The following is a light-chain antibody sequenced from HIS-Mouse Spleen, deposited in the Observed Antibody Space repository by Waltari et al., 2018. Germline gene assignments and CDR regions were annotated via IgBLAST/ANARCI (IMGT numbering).Light chain of an antibody. CDR2: EDS. Sequence: SYELTQPPSVSVSPGQTARITCSGDALPKKYAYWYQQKSGPAHVLVIYEDSKRPSGLPERFSGSSSGTMATLTISGAQVEDEADYYCYSTDSSGNHRVFGGGTKLTVL. V-gene: IGLV3-10*01. J-gene: IGLJ2*01. CDR3: YSTDSSGNHRV. CDR1: ALPKKY.